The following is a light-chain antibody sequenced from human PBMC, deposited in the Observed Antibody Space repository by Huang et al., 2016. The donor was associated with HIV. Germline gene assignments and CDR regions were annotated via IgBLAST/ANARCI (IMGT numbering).Light chain of an antibody. J-gene: IGKJ4*01. CDR2: AAS. CDR1: QDIKSW. V-gene: IGKV1D-12*01. CDR3: QHGGSFPLA. Sequence: DIQMTQSPSSVSASVGDRITITCRANQDIKSWLMWYQQKPGKAPKLLIYAASNLHSGVPSRFSGSGSGTDFALTITSLQPEDFATYYCQHGGSFPLAFGGGTKVEMK.